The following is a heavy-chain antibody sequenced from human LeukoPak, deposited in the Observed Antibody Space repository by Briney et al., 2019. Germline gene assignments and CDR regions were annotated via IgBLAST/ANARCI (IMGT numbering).Heavy chain of an antibody. D-gene: IGHD1-1*01. CDR3: ARDHNPLKRTTGTTGYFDY. Sequence: PGGSLRLSCAASGFSFSSYWMSWVRQAPGKGLEWVANIKQDGSEKYYVDSVKGRFTISRDNAKNSLYLQMNSLRAEDTAVYYCARDHNPLKRTTGTTGYFDYWGQGTLVTVSS. CDR1: GFSFSSYW. V-gene: IGHV3-7*01. CDR2: IKQDGSEK. J-gene: IGHJ4*02.